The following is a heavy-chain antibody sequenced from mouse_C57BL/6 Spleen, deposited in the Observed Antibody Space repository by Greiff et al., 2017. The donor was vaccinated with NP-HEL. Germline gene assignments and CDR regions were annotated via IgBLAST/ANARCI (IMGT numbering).Heavy chain of an antibody. D-gene: IGHD2-3*01. J-gene: IGHJ3*01. CDR2: ISSGSSTI. CDR1: GFTFSDYG. CDR3: ARPEEWLLPAWFAY. V-gene: IGHV5-17*01. Sequence: EVNLVESGGGLVKPGGSLKLSCAASGFTFSDYGMHWVRQAPEKGLEWVAYISSGSSTIYYADTVKGRFTISRDNAKNTLFLQMTSLRSEDTAMYYCARPEEWLLPAWFAYWGQGTLVTVSA.